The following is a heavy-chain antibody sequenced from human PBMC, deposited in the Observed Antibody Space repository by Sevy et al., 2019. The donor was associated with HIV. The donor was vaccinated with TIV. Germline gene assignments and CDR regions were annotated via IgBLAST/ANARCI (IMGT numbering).Heavy chain of an antibody. J-gene: IGHJ4*02. CDR3: ARDPGNSGNY. D-gene: IGHD1-1*01. CDR2: ISHDERTA. CDR1: GFTVSTYA. V-gene: IGHV3-30*04. Sequence: GGSLRLSCAASGFTVSTYAMHWLRQAPGKGLEWVAVISHDERTAYYADSVKGRLTISRDNSKNTLYLQMDSLRPEDTTIYYCARDPGNSGNYWGQGTLVTVSS.